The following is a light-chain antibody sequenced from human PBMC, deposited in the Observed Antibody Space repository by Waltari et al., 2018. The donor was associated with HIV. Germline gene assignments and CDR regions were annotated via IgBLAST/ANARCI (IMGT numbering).Light chain of an antibody. V-gene: IGLV1-40*01. CDR2: SDI. CDR3: QSYDSSLRASV. Sequence: QSALTQPPSVSGAPGQRVTISCTGNRSNIGAGYFVHGYQPLPVTAPKLLVYSDINRPSGVPDRFSGSKSGTSASLVITGLQAEDEADYYCQSYDSSLRASVFGGGTKLTVL. CDR1: RSNIGAGYF. J-gene: IGLJ2*01.